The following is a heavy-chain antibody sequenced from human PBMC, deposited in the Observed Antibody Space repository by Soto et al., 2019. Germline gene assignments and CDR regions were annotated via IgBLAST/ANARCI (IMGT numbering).Heavy chain of an antibody. CDR3: AREGLQLVGVNAFDT. Sequence: GGSLRLSCAASGFTFSSYSMNWVRQAPGKGLEWVSSISSSSSYIYYADSVKGRFTISRDNAKNSLYLQMNSLRAEDTAVYYCAREGLQLVGVNAFDTWGQGTMVTVSS. CDR1: GFTFSSYS. D-gene: IGHD6-6*01. CDR2: ISSSSSYI. J-gene: IGHJ3*02. V-gene: IGHV3-21*01.